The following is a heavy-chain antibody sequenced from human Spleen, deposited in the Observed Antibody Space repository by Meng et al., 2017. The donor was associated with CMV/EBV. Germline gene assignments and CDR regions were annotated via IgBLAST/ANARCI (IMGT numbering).Heavy chain of an antibody. Sequence: SETLSLTCTVSSGPITSSRHYWGWIRQPPGKGLEWIGSFYYSGSTDYNPSLKSRVAMSVDTSKRQFSLSLTSVTASDTAVYYCARHMFVVVPAAIDTPFDYWGQGTLVTVSS. CDR1: SGPITSSRHY. CDR3: ARHMFVVVPAAIDTPFDY. J-gene: IGHJ4*02. CDR2: FYYSGST. D-gene: IGHD2-2*02. V-gene: IGHV4-39*01.